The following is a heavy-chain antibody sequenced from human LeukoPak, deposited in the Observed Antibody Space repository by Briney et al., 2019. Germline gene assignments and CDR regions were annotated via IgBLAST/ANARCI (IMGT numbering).Heavy chain of an antibody. CDR3: TTGSTAPPYYFDY. CDR1: GFTFSNAW. Sequence: GGSLRLSCAASGFTFSNAWMSWVRQAPGKELEWVGRIKSKTDGGTTDYAAPVKGRFTISRDDSKNTLYLQMNSLKTEDTAVYYCTTGSTAPPYYFDYWGQGTLVTVSS. J-gene: IGHJ4*02. CDR2: IKSKTDGGTT. V-gene: IGHV3-15*01.